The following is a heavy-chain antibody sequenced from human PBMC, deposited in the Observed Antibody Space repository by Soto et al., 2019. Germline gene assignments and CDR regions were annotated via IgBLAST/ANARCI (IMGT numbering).Heavy chain of an antibody. D-gene: IGHD3-10*01. J-gene: IGHJ4*02. CDR1: GFSLSTSGVG. CDR2: IYWDDDK. Sequence: SGPTLVKPTQTLTLTCTFSGFSLSTSGVGVGWIRQPPGKALEWLALIYWDDDKRYSPSLKSRLTITKDTSKNQVVLTMTNMDPVDTATYYCAHSGGLGWFGELLSLFDYWGQGTLVTVSS. V-gene: IGHV2-5*02. CDR3: AHSGGLGWFGELLSLFDY.